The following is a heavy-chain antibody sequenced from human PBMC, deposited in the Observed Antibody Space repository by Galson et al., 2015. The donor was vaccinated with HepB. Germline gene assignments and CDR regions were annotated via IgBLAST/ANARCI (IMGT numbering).Heavy chain of an antibody. V-gene: IGHV1-24*01. CDR1: GYTLTELS. J-gene: IGHJ4*02. CDR3: ATQSGSIGFGELQKYYFDY. Sequence: SVKVSCKVSGYTLTELSMHWVRQAPGKGLEWMGGFDPEDGETIYAQKFQGRVTMTEDTSTDTAYMELSSLRSEDTAVYYCATQSGSIGFGELQKYYFDYWGQGTLVTVSS. CDR2: FDPEDGET. D-gene: IGHD3-10*01.